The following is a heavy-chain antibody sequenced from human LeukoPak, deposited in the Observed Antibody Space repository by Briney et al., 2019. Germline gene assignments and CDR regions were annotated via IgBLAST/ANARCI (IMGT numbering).Heavy chain of an antibody. CDR2: ISGSGGST. D-gene: IGHD6-13*01. J-gene: IGHJ4*02. Sequence: GGSLRLSCAASGFTFSNYAMSWVRQAPGKGLEWVSAISGSGGSTYYADSVKGRFTISRDNSKNTLYLQMNSLRAEDTAVYYCAKRSGSSSWTYFDYWGQGTQVTVSS. V-gene: IGHV3-23*01. CDR3: AKRSGSSSWTYFDY. CDR1: GFTFSNYA.